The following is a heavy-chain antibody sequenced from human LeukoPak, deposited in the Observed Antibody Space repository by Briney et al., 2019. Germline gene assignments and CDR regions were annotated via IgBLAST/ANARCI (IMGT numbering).Heavy chain of an antibody. D-gene: IGHD6-19*01. CDR1: GYTFTGYY. J-gene: IGHJ6*03. CDR2: INPNTGDT. Sequence: ASVKVSCKSSGYTFTGYYMHWVRQAPGQGLEWMGWINPNTGDTHYAQNFQGRVTMTRDTSINTAYMELSRLRSDDTAVYYCARDRSIAVAGRGDYYYYYMDVWGKGTTVTVSS. CDR3: ARDRSIAVAGRGDYYYYYMDV. V-gene: IGHV1-2*02.